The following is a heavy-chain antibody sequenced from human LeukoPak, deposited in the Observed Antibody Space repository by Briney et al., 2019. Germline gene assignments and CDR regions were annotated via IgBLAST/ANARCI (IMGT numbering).Heavy chain of an antibody. CDR1: GGSISSSRYY. V-gene: IGHV4-39*07. CDR2: INYSGST. Sequence: SETLSLTCTVSGGSISSSRYYWGWIRQPPGRGLEWVGSINYSGSTYYNPSLKSRVTISVDTSKNQFSLKLSSVTAADTAVYYCARGGYGDNRPFDYWGQGALVTVSS. J-gene: IGHJ4*02. D-gene: IGHD4-17*01. CDR3: ARGGYGDNRPFDY.